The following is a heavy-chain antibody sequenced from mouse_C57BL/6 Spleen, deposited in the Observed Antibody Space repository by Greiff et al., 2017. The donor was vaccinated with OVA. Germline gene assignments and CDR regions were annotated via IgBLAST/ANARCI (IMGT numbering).Heavy chain of an antibody. D-gene: IGHD2-4*01. CDR1: GYAFTNYL. Sequence: VQLQQSGAELVRPGTSVKVSCKASGYAFTNYLIEWVKQRPGQGLEWIGVINPGSGGTNYNEKFKGKATLTADKSSSTAYMQLSSLTSEDSAVYFCARWVYYDYEYFDVWGTGTTVTVSS. V-gene: IGHV1-54*01. J-gene: IGHJ1*03. CDR2: INPGSGGT. CDR3: ARWVYYDYEYFDV.